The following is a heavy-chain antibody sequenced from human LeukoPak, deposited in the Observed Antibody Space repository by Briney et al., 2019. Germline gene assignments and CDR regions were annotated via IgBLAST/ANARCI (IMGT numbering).Heavy chain of an antibody. CDR1: GFTFDDYA. CDR3: AKDLRLQLSSSSFDV. J-gene: IGHJ6*04. CDR2: ISWNSGSI. D-gene: IGHD5-18*01. Sequence: GRSLRLSCAASGFTFDDYAMHWVRQAPGKGLEWVSCISWNSGSICYADSVKGRFTISRDNAKNSLYLQMNSLRAEDTALYYCAKDLRLQLSSSSFDVWGKGTTVTVSS. V-gene: IGHV3-9*01.